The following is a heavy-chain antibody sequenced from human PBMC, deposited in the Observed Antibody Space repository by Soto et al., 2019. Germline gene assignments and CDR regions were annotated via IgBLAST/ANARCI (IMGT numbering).Heavy chain of an antibody. V-gene: IGHV3-30*18. D-gene: IGHD1-26*01. Sequence: PGGARRLSCAASGGIFSRYGIHGGRQAPGKGLEWVAVISYDGSHTSYADSVKGRFTISRDNSRNTIYLQMTGLRGDDTAVYYCAKDPNGDSGSLNWFDPWGQGTLVTVSS. CDR3: AKDPNGDSGSLNWFDP. CDR1: GGIFSRYG. CDR2: ISYDGSHT. J-gene: IGHJ5*02.